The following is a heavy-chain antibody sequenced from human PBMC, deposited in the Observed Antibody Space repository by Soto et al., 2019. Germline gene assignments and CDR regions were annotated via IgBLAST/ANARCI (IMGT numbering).Heavy chain of an antibody. CDR2: IRSTGYGATT. V-gene: IGHV3-49*03. J-gene: IGHJ4*02. CDR3: ARGLLESSDSTGVYQEEY. D-gene: IGHD2-8*01. CDR1: GFTFGEYP. Sequence: PGGSLRLSCTTTGFTFGEYPMSWFRQAPGKGLEWVGFIRSTGYGATTEYAASVKGRFTITRDNARDSMYLQMNSLRAEDTALYHCARGLLESSDSTGVYQEEYWGQGSLVTVSS.